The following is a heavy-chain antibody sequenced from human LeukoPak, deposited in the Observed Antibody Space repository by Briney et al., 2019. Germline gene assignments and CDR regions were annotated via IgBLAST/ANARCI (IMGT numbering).Heavy chain of an antibody. CDR1: GGSISSYY. CDR3: ARVDILTGYYNRYNWFDP. J-gene: IGHJ5*02. D-gene: IGHD3-9*01. V-gene: IGHV4-59*01. CDR2: IYYSGST. Sequence: SETLSLTCTVSGGSISSYYWSWIRQPPGKGLEWIGYIYYSGSTNYNPSLKSRDTISVDTSKNQFSLKLSSVTAADTAVYYCARVDILTGYYNRYNWFDPWGQGTLVTVSS.